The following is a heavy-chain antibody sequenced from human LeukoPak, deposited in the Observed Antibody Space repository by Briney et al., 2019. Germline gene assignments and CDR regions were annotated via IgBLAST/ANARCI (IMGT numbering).Heavy chain of an antibody. D-gene: IGHD3-22*01. CDR1: GFTFSNAW. CDR3: TTDSYDSLYYMDV. Sequence: GGSLRLSCAASGFTFSNAWMSWVRQAPGKGLEWVGRIKSKTEGGTTDYAAPVKGRFTISRDDSKNTLYLQMNSLKTEDTAVYYCTTDSYDSLYYMDVWGKGTTVTVSS. J-gene: IGHJ6*03. V-gene: IGHV3-15*01. CDR2: IKSKTEGGTT.